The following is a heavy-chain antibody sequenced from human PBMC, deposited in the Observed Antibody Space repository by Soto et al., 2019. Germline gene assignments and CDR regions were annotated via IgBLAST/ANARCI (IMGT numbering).Heavy chain of an antibody. CDR3: ASRIVATETFDY. CDR2: IYYAGST. V-gene: IGHV4-59*08. D-gene: IGHD5-12*01. Sequence: QVRLQESGPGLVKPSETLSLTCTVSGGYMISYYWSWIRQPPGRGLEWIGFIYYAGSTKYNPSLNTRATLSVDTTKNQFSLTVTSVTAADTAVYYCASRIVATETFDYWGQGTLVTVSS. J-gene: IGHJ4*02. CDR1: GGYMISYY.